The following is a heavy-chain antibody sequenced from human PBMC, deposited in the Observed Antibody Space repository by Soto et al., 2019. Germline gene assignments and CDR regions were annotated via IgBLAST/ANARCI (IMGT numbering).Heavy chain of an antibody. CDR3: ARGETSYYYDSSGYDLAY. D-gene: IGHD3-22*01. V-gene: IGHV1-69*13. J-gene: IGHJ4*02. CDR2: IIPIFGTA. Sequence: SVKVACKASGGTFSSYAISWVRQAPGQGLEWMGGIIPIFGTANYAQKFQGRVTITADESTSTAYMELSSLRSEDTAVYYCARGETSYYYDSSGYDLAYWGQGTLVTVSS. CDR1: GGTFSSYA.